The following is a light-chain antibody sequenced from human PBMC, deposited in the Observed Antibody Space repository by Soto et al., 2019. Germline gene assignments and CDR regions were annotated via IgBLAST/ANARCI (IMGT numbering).Light chain of an antibody. CDR2: SAS. CDR3: QQSYFTPLT. Sequence: DVQMTQSPSSLSASVGDRVTIACRASQTVSKFVNWYQQKPGKVPDLLIYSASTLYSGVPSRFRGSGSGTDFTLTISSLQPEDFATYYCQQSYFTPLTFGPGTKVDIK. J-gene: IGKJ3*01. CDR1: QTVSKF. V-gene: IGKV1-39*01.